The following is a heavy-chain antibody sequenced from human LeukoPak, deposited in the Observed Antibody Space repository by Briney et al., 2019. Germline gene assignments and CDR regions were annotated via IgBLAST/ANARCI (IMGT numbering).Heavy chain of an antibody. CDR3: ARGQFDAFDI. CDR1: GFTFSSYA. J-gene: IGHJ3*02. Sequence: GGSLRLSCAASGFTFSSYAMSWVRQAPGKGLVWVSHIYSDGSRTSYADSVKGRFTISRDNAKNTVFLQMNSLRAEDTAVYYCARGQFDAFDIWGQGTMVTVSS. D-gene: IGHD5-24*01. V-gene: IGHV3-74*01. CDR2: IYSDGSRT.